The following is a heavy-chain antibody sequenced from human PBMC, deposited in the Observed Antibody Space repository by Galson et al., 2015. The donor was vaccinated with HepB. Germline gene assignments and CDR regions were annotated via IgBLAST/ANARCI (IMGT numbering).Heavy chain of an antibody. J-gene: IGHJ4*02. CDR3: AKDTSYDYVWGSYRYKDYFDY. V-gene: IGHV3-30*18. CDR2: ISYDGSNK. CDR1: GFTFSSYG. D-gene: IGHD3-16*02. Sequence: SLRLSCAASGFTFSSYGMHWVRQAPGKGLEWVAVISYDGSNKYYADSVKGRFTISRDNSKNTLYLQMNSLRAEDTAVYYCAKDTSYDYVWGSYRYKDYFDYWGQGTLVTASS.